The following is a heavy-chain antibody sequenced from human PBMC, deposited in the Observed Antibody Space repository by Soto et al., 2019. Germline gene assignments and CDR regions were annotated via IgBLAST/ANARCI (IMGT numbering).Heavy chain of an antibody. CDR2: IYPGDSNT. CDR1: GYSFTSYW. J-gene: IGHJ5*02. D-gene: IGHD3-22*01. Sequence: GGSLKISCKGSGYSFTSYWIGWVRQMPGKGLEWMEIIYPGDSNTRNNPTFKGQVTITAEKYISTTYMKWSSLKASDTAIYYCARHASGYEGNNWFDPWGQ. CDR3: ARHASGYEGNNWFDP. V-gene: IGHV5-51*01.